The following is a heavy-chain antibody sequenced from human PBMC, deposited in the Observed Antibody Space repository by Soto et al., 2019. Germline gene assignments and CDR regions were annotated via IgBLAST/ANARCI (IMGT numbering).Heavy chain of an antibody. V-gene: IGHV3-30*18. D-gene: IGHD1-7*01. CDR1: GFSFSTYG. J-gene: IGHJ6*02. Sequence: GGSLRLSCAASGFSFSTYGMHWVRQAPGKGLEWVAVISHDGSEKHYADSVKGRFTISRDNSKNTLYLQMNSLRAEDTAVYYCAKDRRYNWNYGSLHYYYYGMDVWRQGTTVTVS. CDR3: AKDRRYNWNYGSLHYYYYGMDV. CDR2: ISHDGSEK.